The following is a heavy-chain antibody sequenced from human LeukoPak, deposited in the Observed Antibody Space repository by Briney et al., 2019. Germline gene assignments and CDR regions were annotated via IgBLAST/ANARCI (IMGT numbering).Heavy chain of an antibody. J-gene: IGHJ4*02. D-gene: IGHD3-22*01. CDR3: ARGEADITMIVVVIYYFDY. Sequence: KPGGSLRLSCAASGFTFSSYSMNWVRQAPGKGLEWVSSISSSSSYMYYADSVKGRFTISRDNAKNSLYLQMNSLRAEDTAVYYCARGEADITMIVVVIYYFDYWGQGTLVTVSS. CDR2: ISSSSSYM. CDR1: GFTFSSYS. V-gene: IGHV3-21*01.